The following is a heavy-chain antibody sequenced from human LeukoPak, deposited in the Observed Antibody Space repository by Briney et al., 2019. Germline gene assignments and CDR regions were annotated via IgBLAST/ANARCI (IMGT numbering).Heavy chain of an antibody. CDR3: ARGNYYDSSGYYHYYYYYGMDV. Sequence: SETLSLTCAVYGGSFSGYYWSWIRQPPGKGLEWIGEINHSGSTNYNPCLKSRVTISVDTSKNQFSLKLSSVTAADTAVYYCARGNYYDSSGYYHYYYYYGMDVWGQGTTVTVSS. CDR1: GGSFSGYY. J-gene: IGHJ6*02. D-gene: IGHD3-22*01. V-gene: IGHV4-34*01. CDR2: INHSGST.